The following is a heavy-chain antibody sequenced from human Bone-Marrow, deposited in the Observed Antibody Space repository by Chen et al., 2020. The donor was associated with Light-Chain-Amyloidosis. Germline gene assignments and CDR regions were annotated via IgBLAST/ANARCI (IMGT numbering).Heavy chain of an antibody. D-gene: IGHD3-10*01. Sequence: EVQLVESGGGLVQTGGSLRVSCATAGFNFSSFGMSWVRQAPGKGLEWVSTVSGSTVSTYYAGAVKGRFIISRDNSKSTLYLQMNSLRAGDTAVYFCTRKGGYFDFWCQGSLVTVSS. CDR3: TRKGGYFDF. V-gene: IGHV3-23*04. CDR1: GFNFSSFG. CDR2: VSGSTVST. J-gene: IGHJ4*02.